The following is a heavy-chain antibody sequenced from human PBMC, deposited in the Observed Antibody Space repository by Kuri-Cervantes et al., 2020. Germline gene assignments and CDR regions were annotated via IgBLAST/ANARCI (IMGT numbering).Heavy chain of an antibody. Sequence: SETLSLTCAVYGGSFSDYYWSWIRQPPGKGLEWIGEINHSGSTNYNPSLKSRVTISVDTSKNQFSLKLSSVTAADTAVYYCARRRGRGYYDSSGYWFDPWGQGTLVTVSA. D-gene: IGHD3-22*01. CDR3: ARRRGRGYYDSSGYWFDP. V-gene: IGHV4-34*01. CDR2: INHSGST. CDR1: GGSFSDYY. J-gene: IGHJ5*02.